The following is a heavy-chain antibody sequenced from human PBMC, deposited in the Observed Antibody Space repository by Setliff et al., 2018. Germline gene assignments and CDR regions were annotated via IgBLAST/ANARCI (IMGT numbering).Heavy chain of an antibody. J-gene: IGHJ4*02. CDR3: ARGRIGSTWTGDY. Sequence: ASVKVSCKASGFTFTDHYMHWVRQAPGQGLEWMGWINLHGGGTNYAQNFQGRVTMTMDTSISTAYMELSGLRSDDAALYYCARGRIGSTWTGDYWGQGALVTVSS. CDR1: GFTFTDHY. D-gene: IGHD2-2*01. V-gene: IGHV1-2*02. CDR2: INLHGGGT.